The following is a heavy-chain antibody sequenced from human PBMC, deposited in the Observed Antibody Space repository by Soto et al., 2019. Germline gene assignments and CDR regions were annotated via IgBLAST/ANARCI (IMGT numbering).Heavy chain of an antibody. V-gene: IGHV1-69*01. CDR3: ARGEAPTVTTQVSYYYGMDV. Sequence: QVQLVQSGAEVKKPGSSVKVSCKASGGTFSSYAISWVRQAPGQGLEWMGGIIPIFGTANYAQKFQGRVTITADESTSTAYMELSRLRSEDTAVYYCARGEAPTVTTQVSYYYGMDVWGQGTTVTVSS. CDR1: GGTFSSYA. J-gene: IGHJ6*02. D-gene: IGHD4-17*01. CDR2: IIPIFGTA.